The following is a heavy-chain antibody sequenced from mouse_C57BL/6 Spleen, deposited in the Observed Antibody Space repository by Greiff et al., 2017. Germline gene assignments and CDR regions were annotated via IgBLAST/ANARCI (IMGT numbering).Heavy chain of an antibody. D-gene: IGHD1-1*01. V-gene: IGHV1-54*01. CDR1: GYAFTNYL. J-gene: IGHJ2*01. Sequence: QVQLQQSGAELVRPGTSVKVSCKASGYAFTNYLIEWVKQRPGQGLEWIGVINPGSGGTNYNEKFKGKATLTADKSSSTAYMQLSSLTSEDSAVXFCARGRYYGSSYFDYWGQGTTLTVSS. CDR2: INPGSGGT. CDR3: ARGRYYGSSYFDY.